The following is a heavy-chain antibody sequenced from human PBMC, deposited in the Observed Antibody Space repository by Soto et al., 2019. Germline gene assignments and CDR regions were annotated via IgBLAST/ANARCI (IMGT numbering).Heavy chain of an antibody. CDR2: IYSGGST. J-gene: IGHJ4*02. D-gene: IGHD4-17*01. CDR1: GFSVSSNY. CDR3: ATRSVTAPR. Sequence: EVQLVESGGGLVQPGGSLRLSCAASGFSVSSNYMSWVRQAPGKGLECVSLIYSGGSTYYADSVKGRFTISRHNFNTTLYLQMNSLRSDDTAVYYCATRSVTAPRWGQGTLVTVSS. V-gene: IGHV3-53*04.